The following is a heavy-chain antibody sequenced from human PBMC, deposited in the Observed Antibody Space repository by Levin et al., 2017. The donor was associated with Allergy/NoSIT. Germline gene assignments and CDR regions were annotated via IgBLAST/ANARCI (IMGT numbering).Heavy chain of an antibody. V-gene: IGHV3-11*01. Sequence: LSLTCAASGFTFSDYYMSWIRQAPGKGLEWVSYISGSGTTIYYADSVKGRFAISRDNAKNSLYLQMNSLRAEDTAFCYCSTSGVTKVTTGLDYWGQGTLVTVSS. D-gene: IGHD4-17*01. CDR1: GFTFSDYY. CDR3: STSGVTKVTTGLDY. J-gene: IGHJ4*02. CDR2: ISGSGTTI.